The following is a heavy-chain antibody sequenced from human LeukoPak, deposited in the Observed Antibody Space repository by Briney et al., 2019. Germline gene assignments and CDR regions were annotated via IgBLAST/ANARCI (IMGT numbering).Heavy chain of an antibody. D-gene: IGHD5-24*01. J-gene: IGHJ4*02. CDR1: GFTFSDFY. CDR2: ISVGGSIM. Sequence: GGSLRLSCAASGFTFSDFYISWIRQTPGKGVEWLSFISVGGSIMYHAASVKGRFTISRDDAKSSAYLQTNSLRVDDTAVYLCARGDGNNRIFDYWSRGILVTVSS. CDR3: ARGDGNNRIFDY. V-gene: IGHV3-11*04.